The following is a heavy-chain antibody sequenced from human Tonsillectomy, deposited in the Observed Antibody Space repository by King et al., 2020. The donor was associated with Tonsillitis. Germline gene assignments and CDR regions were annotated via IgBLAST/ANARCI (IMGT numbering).Heavy chain of an antibody. CDR2: LPNEGEIT. CDR3: TKSRSGYVEGGDY. D-gene: IGHD5-12*01. CDR1: RFIFSDYA. V-gene: IGHV3-30*18. Sequence: QWQLVQSGGGVVQPGTSLRLSCAASRFIFSDYAMHWVRQAPGKGLQWVAVLPNEGEITNYEASLKGRFTISRDNSKNTLYLQMNSLTVEDTAVYYCTKSRSGYVEGGDYWGQGTLVTVSS. J-gene: IGHJ4*02.